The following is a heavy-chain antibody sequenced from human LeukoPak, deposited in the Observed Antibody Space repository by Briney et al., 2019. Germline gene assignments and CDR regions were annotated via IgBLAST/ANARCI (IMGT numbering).Heavy chain of an antibody. CDR1: GYTFTSYG. CDR3: ARDYQLQSYHDVFDI. J-gene: IGHJ3*02. CDR2: VSGYNGAT. D-gene: IGHD2-2*01. V-gene: IGHV1-18*01. Sequence: SVKVSCKASGYTFTSYGISWVRQAPGQGLEWMGWVSGYNGATYYAQKVQGRVTMTTDTSTSTTYMELRSLRSDDTAVYYCARDYQLQSYHDVFDIWGQGTMVIVSS.